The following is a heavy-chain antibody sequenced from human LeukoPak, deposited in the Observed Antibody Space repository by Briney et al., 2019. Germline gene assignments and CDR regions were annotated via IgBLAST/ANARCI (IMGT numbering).Heavy chain of an antibody. J-gene: IGHJ5*02. Sequence: GASVKVSCKASGGTFSSYAISWVRQAPGRGLEWMGGIIPIFGTANYAQKLQGRVTITADKSTSTAYMELSSLRSEDTAVYYCARDYDILTGHNPWGQGTLVTVSS. CDR2: IIPIFGTA. CDR3: ARDYDILTGHNP. V-gene: IGHV1-69*06. D-gene: IGHD3-9*01. CDR1: GGTFSSYA.